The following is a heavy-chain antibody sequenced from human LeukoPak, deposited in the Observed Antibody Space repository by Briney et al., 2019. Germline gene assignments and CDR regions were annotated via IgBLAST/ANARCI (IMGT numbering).Heavy chain of an antibody. V-gene: IGHV1-69*05. J-gene: IGHJ2*01. CDR3: ARVRQPEFYFDL. D-gene: IGHD3-10*01. CDR2: IIPIFGTA. CDR1: GGTFSSYA. Sequence: SVKVSCKASGGTFSSYAISWVRQAPGQGLEWMGGIIPIFGTANYAQKFQGRVTITTDESTSTAYMELSSLRSEDTAVYYCARVRQPEFYFDLWGRGTLVTVSS.